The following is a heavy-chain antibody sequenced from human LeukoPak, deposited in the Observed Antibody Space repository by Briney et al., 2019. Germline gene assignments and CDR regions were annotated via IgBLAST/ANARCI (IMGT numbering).Heavy chain of an antibody. CDR3: ARGNIAAAGTMGSNWFDP. D-gene: IGHD6-13*01. CDR1: GGSFSGYY. Sequence: SETLSLTCAVYGGSFSGYYWSWIRQPPGKGLEWIGEINHSGSTNYNPSLKSRVTISVDTSKNQFSLKVSSVTAADTAVYYCARGNIAAAGTMGSNWFDPWGQGTLVTVSS. V-gene: IGHV4-34*01. CDR2: INHSGST. J-gene: IGHJ5*02.